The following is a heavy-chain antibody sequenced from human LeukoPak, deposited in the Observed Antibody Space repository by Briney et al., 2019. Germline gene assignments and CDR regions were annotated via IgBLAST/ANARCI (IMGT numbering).Heavy chain of an antibody. J-gene: IGHJ4*02. CDR1: GFTFNNYA. D-gene: IGHD3-10*01. V-gene: IGHV3-23*01. CDR3: AKSLGGDYGSGSYYVVFDS. Sequence: GGSLRLSCVSSGFTFNNYAMNWVRQAPGKGLEGVSSISGSCSITYYADSVEGRFTISRDTSKNPLWLQMNSLQVDDTALYYCAKSLGGDYGSGSYYVVFDSWGQGTLVTVSS. CDR2: ISGSCSIT.